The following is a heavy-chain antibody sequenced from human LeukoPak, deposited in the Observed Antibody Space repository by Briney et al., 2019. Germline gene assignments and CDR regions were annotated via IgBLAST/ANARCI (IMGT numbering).Heavy chain of an antibody. J-gene: IGHJ4*02. V-gene: IGHV3-48*03. CDR1: GFTFSSYE. Sequence: GGSLRLSCAASGFTFSSYEMNWVRQAPGKGLEWVSYISSSGSTIYYADSVKGRFTISRDNAKNSLYLQMNRLRAEDTAVYYCAREYGDYLDYWGQGTLVTVSS. CDR3: AREYGDYLDY. D-gene: IGHD4-17*01. CDR2: ISSSGSTI.